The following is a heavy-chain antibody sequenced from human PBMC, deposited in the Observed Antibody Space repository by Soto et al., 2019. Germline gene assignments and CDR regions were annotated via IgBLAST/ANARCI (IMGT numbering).Heavy chain of an antibody. CDR2: INHSGNT. CDR3: SRRAPEGFDP. CDR1: GGSIGTSAYY. J-gene: IGHJ5*02. Sequence: PSETLSLTCAVSGGSIGTSAYYWGWIRQAPGKGLEWIGFINHSGNTYLSPSLKDRVTTSVDTSKNSFSLKLRSATAADTGLYHCSRRAPEGFDPWGQGTLVTVSS. V-gene: IGHV4-39*01.